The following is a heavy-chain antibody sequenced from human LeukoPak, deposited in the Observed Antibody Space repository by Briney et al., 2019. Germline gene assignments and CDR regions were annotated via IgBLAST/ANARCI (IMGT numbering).Heavy chain of an antibody. CDR3: ATYSSTLDY. CDR2: IFYSGST. V-gene: IGHV4-31*01. Sequence: SETLSLTCTVSGGSISRGGYYWTWIRQHPGKGLEWIEYIFYSGSTYYHPSLKSLFTISVYTSKNQFSLKLKSVTAADTAVYYCATYSSTLDYWGQGTLVTVSS. CDR1: GGSISRGGYY. D-gene: IGHD2-2*01. J-gene: IGHJ4*02.